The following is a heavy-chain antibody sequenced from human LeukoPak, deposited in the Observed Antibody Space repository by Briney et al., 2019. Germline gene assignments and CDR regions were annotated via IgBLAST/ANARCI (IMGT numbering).Heavy chain of an antibody. Sequence: GGSLRLSCAASGFTFSNAGMSWVRQAPGKGLEWVGRIKSKTDGGTTDYAAPVKGRFTISRDDSKNTLYLQMNSLKTEDTAVYYCTIYYYDSSGYYYYYYGMDVWGQGTTVTVSS. CDR2: IKSKTDGGTT. D-gene: IGHD3-22*01. CDR3: TIYYYDSSGYYYYYYGMDV. V-gene: IGHV3-15*01. J-gene: IGHJ6*02. CDR1: GFTFSNAG.